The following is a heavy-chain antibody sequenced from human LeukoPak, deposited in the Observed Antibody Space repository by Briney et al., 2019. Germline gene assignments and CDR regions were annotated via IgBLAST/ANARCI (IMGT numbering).Heavy chain of an antibody. CDR1: GFTFSSYA. Sequence: AGSLRLSCAASGFTFSSYAMHWVRQAPGKGLEWVAVISYDGSNKYYADSVKGRFTISRDNSKNTLYLQMNSLRAEDTAVYYCARGAPQFGPKRYYGMDVWGQGTTVTVSS. D-gene: IGHD3-16*01. V-gene: IGHV3-30*04. CDR2: ISYDGSNK. CDR3: ARGAPQFGPKRYYGMDV. J-gene: IGHJ6*02.